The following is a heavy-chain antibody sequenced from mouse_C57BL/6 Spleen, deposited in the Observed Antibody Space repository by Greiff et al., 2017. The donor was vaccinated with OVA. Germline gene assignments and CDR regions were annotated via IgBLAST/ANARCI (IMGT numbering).Heavy chain of an antibody. CDR1: GFTFSSYA. CDR3: ARKGDYDDYAMDY. D-gene: IGHD2-4*01. V-gene: IGHV5-4*03. CDR2: ISDGGSYT. Sequence: EVKLMESGGGLVKPGGSLKLSCAASGFTFSSYAMSWVRQTPEKRLEWVATISDGGSYTYYPDNVKGRFTISRDNAKNNLYLQMSHLKSEDTAMYYCARKGDYDDYAMDYWGQGTSVTVSS. J-gene: IGHJ4*01.